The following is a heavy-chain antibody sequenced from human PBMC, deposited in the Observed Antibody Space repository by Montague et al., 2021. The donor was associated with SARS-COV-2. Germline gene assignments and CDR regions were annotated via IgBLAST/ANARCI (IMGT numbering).Heavy chain of an antibody. CDR3: AGTVHYYAHFDS. D-gene: IGHD3-22*01. CDR2: ICYSGMA. CDR1: GGSISTKTSC. Sequence: SETLSLTCTVSGGSISTKTSCWGWVRLPPGKGLEWIGSICYSGMAHYTPSLQSRLIISLDTSKTHVSLKLRSVTAADTAVYYCAGTVHYYAHFDSWGQGTLVSVSS. V-gene: IGHV4-39*07. J-gene: IGHJ4*02.